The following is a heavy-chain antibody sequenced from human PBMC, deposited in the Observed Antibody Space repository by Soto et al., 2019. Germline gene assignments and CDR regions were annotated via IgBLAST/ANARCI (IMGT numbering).Heavy chain of an antibody. CDR2: INSDGSST. V-gene: IGHV3-74*01. CDR3: ARDLEYYDFWSGYYTNWYFDL. CDR1: GFTFSSYW. D-gene: IGHD3-3*01. J-gene: IGHJ2*01. Sequence: EVQLVESGGGLVQPGGSLRLSCAASGFTFSSYWMHWVRQAPGKGLVWVSRINSDGSSTSYADSVKGRFTISRDNAKNTLYLHMNSLRAEDTAVYYCARDLEYYDFWSGYYTNWYFDLWGRGTLVTVSS.